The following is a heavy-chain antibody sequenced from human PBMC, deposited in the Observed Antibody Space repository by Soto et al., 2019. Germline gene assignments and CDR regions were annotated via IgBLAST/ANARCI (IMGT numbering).Heavy chain of an antibody. J-gene: IGHJ4*02. CDR2: IYYSGSA. Sequence: SETLSLTCTVSGGPISSGGYYWTWIRQHPGRGLEWIGYIYYSGSASYNPSLKSRVFIAVDTSKNQFSLKLSSVTAADTAVYYCATTSGRDSRGYSSDSWGKGPLVTVSS. D-gene: IGHD3-22*01. CDR1: GGPISSGGYY. V-gene: IGHV4-31*03. CDR3: ATTSGRDSRGYSSDS.